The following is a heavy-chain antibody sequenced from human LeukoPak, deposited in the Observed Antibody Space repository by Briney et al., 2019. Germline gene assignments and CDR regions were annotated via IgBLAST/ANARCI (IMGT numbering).Heavy chain of an antibody. D-gene: IGHD3-9*01. Sequence: SETLSLTCTVSGYSISSGFYWGWIRQPPGKGLEWIGSIYHSGSTYYNPSLKSRVTISVDTSKNQFSLKLSSVTAADTAVYYCARGLDGATGYCCWFDPWGQGTLVTVSS. J-gene: IGHJ5*02. V-gene: IGHV4-38-2*02. CDR2: IYHSGST. CDR1: GYSISSGFY. CDR3: ARGLDGATGYCCWFDP.